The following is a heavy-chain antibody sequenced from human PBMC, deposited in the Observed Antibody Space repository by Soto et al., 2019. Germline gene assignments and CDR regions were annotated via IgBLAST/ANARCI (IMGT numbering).Heavy chain of an antibody. CDR3: ARGVLH. CDR2: IYYSGST. Sequence: QVQLQESGPGLVKPSQTLSLTCTVSGGSISSGGYYCSWIRQHPGKGLEWIVSIYYSGSTYYNPSLNSRVTLSVDTSTNQFSLKLSAVTAADTAVYYCARGVLHWGQGTLVTVSS. V-gene: IGHV4-31*03. D-gene: IGHD3-16*01. J-gene: IGHJ4*02. CDR1: GGSISSGGYY.